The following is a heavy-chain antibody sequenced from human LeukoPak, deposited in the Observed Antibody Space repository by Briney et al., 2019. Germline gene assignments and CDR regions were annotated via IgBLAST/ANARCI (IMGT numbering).Heavy chain of an antibody. Sequence: GGSLRLSFAASGFTFDDYAMHWVRQAPGKGLEWVSGISWNSGSIGYADSVKGRFTISRDNAKNSLYLHMDSLRAEDTAVYYCARGAYSSGWAYFDHWGQGTLVTVSS. V-gene: IGHV3-9*01. CDR3: ARGAYSSGWAYFDH. J-gene: IGHJ4*02. CDR1: GFTFDDYA. CDR2: ISWNSGSI. D-gene: IGHD6-19*01.